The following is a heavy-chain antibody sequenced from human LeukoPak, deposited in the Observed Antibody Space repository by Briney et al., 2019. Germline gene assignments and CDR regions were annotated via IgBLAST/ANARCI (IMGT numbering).Heavy chain of an antibody. CDR1: GYTFTSYD. CDR3: ARAPRITVVRGVIYWFDP. D-gene: IGHD3-10*01. J-gene: IGHJ5*02. CDR2: MNPNSGNT. Sequence: ASVKVSCKASGYTFTSYDINWVRQATGQGLEWMGWMNPNSGNTGYAQKFQGRVTITRNTSISTAYMELSSLRSEDTAVYYCARAPRITVVRGVIYWFDPWGQGTLVTVSS. V-gene: IGHV1-8*03.